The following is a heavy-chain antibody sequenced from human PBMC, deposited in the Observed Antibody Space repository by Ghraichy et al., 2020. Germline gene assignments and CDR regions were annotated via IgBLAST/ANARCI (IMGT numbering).Heavy chain of an antibody. V-gene: IGHV4-39*01. Sequence: SETLSLTCTVSGGSISSYSDYWGWLRQPPGKGPEWIGSIYNSVSTHYNPSLKSRVTISIDTSKDQFSLRLTSVTAADTSIYYCARNKTGNLSGWFDPWGQVSLVMVSS. J-gene: IGHJ5*02. CDR2: IYNSVST. D-gene: IGHD1-14*01. CDR1: GGSISSYSDY. CDR3: ARNKTGNLSGWFDP.